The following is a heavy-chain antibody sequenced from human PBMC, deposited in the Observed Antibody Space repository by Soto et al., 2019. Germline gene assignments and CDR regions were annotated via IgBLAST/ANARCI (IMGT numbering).Heavy chain of an antibody. CDR2: ISSSSSTI. Sequence: GGSLRLSCAASGFTFSSYSMNWVRQAPGKGLEWVSYISSSSSTIYYADSVKGRFTISRDNAKNSLYLQMNSLRADDAAVYYCARAPYGFTSWFDSWGQGTLVTVSS. CDR3: ARAPYGFTSWFDS. CDR1: GFTFSSYS. D-gene: IGHD3-10*01. J-gene: IGHJ5*01. V-gene: IGHV3-48*04.